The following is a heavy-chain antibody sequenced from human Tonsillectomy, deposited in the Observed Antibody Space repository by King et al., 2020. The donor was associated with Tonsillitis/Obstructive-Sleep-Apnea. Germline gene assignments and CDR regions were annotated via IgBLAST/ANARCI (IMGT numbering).Heavy chain of an antibody. V-gene: IGHV3-7*03. CDR1: GFTFSTYW. J-gene: IGHJ4*02. Sequence: VQLVESGGGLVQPGGSLRLSCAASGFTFSTYWMSWVRQAPGKGLEWVANIQQDGSEKYYVDSLKGRFTISRDNAKNSLYLQMNSLRAEDTAVYYCARARADYDFWSGYFFGGSDYWGQGTLVTVSS. CDR2: IQQDGSEK. D-gene: IGHD3-3*01. CDR3: ARARADYDFWSGYFFGGSDY.